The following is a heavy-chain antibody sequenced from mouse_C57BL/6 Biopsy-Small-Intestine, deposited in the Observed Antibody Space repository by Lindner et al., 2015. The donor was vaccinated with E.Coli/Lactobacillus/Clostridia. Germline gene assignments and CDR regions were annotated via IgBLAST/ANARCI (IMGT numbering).Heavy chain of an antibody. CDR3: KGYYSNYDWYFDV. CDR2: IDPENGDT. D-gene: IGHD2-5*01. V-gene: IGHV14-4*01. Sequence: VQLQESGAELVRPGASVKLSCTASGFNIKDDYMHWVKQRPEQGLEWIGWIDPENGDTEYASKFQGKATITADTSSNTAYLQLSSLTSEDTAVYYCKGYYSNYDWYFDVWGTGTTVTVSS. CDR1: GFNIKDDY. J-gene: IGHJ1*03.